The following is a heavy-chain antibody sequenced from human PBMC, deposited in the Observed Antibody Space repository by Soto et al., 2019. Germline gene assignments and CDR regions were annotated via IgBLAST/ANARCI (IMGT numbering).Heavy chain of an antibody. CDR1: GYTFTSYA. CDR2: MNPNSGNT. CDR3: ARGWGSGYPRDY. V-gene: IGHV1-8*02. J-gene: IGHJ4*02. D-gene: IGHD3-22*01. Sequence: GASVKVSCKASGYTFTSYAMHWVRQATGQGLEWMGWMNPNSGNTGYAQKFQGRVTMTRNTSISTAYMELSSLRSEDTAVYYCARGWGSGYPRDYWGQGTLVTVSS.